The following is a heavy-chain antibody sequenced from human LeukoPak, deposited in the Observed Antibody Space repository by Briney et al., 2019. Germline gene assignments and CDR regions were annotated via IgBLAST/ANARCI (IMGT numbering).Heavy chain of an antibody. D-gene: IGHD2-15*01. V-gene: IGHV1-46*01. CDR2: INPSGGST. J-gene: IGHJ5*02. Sequence: ASVKVSCKASGYTFTSYYMHWVRQAPGQGLEWMGIINPSGGSTSYAQKLQGRVTMTRDTSTSTVYMELSSLRSEDTAVYYCARDLVGCSGGSCYEGWFDPWGQGTLVTVSS. CDR3: ARDLVGCSGGSCYEGWFDP. CDR1: GYTFTSYY.